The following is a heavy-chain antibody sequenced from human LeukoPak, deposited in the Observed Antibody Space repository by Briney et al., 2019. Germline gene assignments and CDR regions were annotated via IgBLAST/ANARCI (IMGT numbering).Heavy chain of an antibody. Sequence: PGGPLRLSCTASGFTFSDYSIHWVRQAPGKGLEWVAVISHDGRTTYYADSVKGRFTISRDNSKNTLYLQMNSLRAEDTAVYYCARVESSSNHYYYYYMDVWGKGTTVTVSS. CDR3: ARVESSSNHYYYYYMDV. CDR2: ISHDGRTT. CDR1: GFTFSDYS. D-gene: IGHD4-11*01. V-gene: IGHV3-33*08. J-gene: IGHJ6*03.